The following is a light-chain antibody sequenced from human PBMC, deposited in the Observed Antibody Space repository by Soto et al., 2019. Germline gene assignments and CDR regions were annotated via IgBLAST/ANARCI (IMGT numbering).Light chain of an antibody. CDR3: QQRRNWVS. V-gene: IGKV3-11*01. CDR1: QSVDTY. J-gene: IGKJ5*01. Sequence: FTQSPAILSFSPGERATLSCTASQSVDTYIAWYQQRPGQPPRLLIHDTSHRASGVPARFRGSGSGTDFTLTITSLEPEDFAVYFCQQRRNWVSFGPGTRLEIK. CDR2: DTS.